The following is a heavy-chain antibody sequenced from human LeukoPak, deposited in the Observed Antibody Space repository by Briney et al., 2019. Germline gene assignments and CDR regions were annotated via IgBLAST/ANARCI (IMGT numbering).Heavy chain of an antibody. CDR3: ARGLHDRSWYGAH. CDR1: GFTFSDYT. D-gene: IGHD6-13*01. CDR2: LPPDGSYQ. V-gene: IGHV3-30*04. J-gene: IGHJ4*02. Sequence: PGGSLRLSCAASGFTFSDYTMQWVRQAPGKGLEWVALLPPDGSYQYYADSLKGRFTISRDNFKNALYLQMNSLRLEDTAVYYCARGLHDRSWYGAHWGQETLLSVSS.